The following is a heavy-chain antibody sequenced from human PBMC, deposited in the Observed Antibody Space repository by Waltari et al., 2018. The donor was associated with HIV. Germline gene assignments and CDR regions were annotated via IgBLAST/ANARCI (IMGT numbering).Heavy chain of an antibody. CDR3: ARPPDDFWSGYYTPLY. V-gene: IGHV3-30*03. D-gene: IGHD3-3*01. J-gene: IGHJ4*02. CDR2: VSQDGVNE. Sequence: QVPLVESGGGVVQPGRSLRLSCAASGFTFSRYGMHWVRQAPGKGLEWVAVVSQDGVNEYYADSVKGRFTISRDNSKNTLYLQMNSLRVEDTAVYYCARPPDDFWSGYYTPLYWGQGTLVTVSS. CDR1: GFTFSRYG.